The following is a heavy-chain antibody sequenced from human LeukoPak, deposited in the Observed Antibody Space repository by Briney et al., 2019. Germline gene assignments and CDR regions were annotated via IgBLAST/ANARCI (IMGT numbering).Heavy chain of an antibody. Sequence: SVKVSCKASGGTFSSYAISWVQQAPGQGLEWMGRIIPIFGTANYAQKFQGRVTITTDESTSTAYMELSSLRSEDTAVYYCARGLGDHMDVWGKGTTVTVSS. J-gene: IGHJ6*03. CDR2: IIPIFGTA. CDR1: GGTFSSYA. D-gene: IGHD3-10*01. CDR3: ARGLGDHMDV. V-gene: IGHV1-69*05.